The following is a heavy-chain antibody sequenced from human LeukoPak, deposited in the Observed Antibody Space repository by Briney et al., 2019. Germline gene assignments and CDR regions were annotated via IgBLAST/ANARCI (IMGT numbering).Heavy chain of an antibody. CDR2: ISSSGSTI. J-gene: IGHJ6*03. CDR1: GFTFSDYY. V-gene: IGHV3-11*04. D-gene: IGHD3-10*01. CDR3: ARLTRASYYMDV. Sequence: PGGSLSLSCAASGFTFSDYYMSWIRQAPGKGLEWVSYISSSGSTIYYADSVRGRFTISRDNAKNSLYLQMNSLRAEDTPVYYCARLTRASYYMDVWGKGTTVTVSS.